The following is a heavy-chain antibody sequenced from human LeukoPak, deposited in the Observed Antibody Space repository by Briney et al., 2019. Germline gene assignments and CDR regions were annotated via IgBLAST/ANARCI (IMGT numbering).Heavy chain of an antibody. CDR3: AGLDCTGDGCYIH. D-gene: IGHD2-8*02. Sequence: NASETLSLTCSVCGHSVTRYYWSWIRQPPGKGLEWIGYVSSDGTTNYTPSLRSRVIMSVDTAKNHISLSLTSLTAADTAIYYCAGLDCTGDGCYIHWGQRTLVTVSS. V-gene: IGHV4-4*08. J-gene: IGHJ4*02. CDR2: VSSDGTT. CDR1: GHSVTRYY.